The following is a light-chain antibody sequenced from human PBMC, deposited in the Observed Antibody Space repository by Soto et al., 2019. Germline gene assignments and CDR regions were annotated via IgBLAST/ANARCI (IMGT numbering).Light chain of an antibody. V-gene: IGKV1-39*01. CDR3: QQSFSTPYI. CDR1: QSVNDY. Sequence: DLQVTQSPSSLSASVGDRVNITCRASQSVNDYLNWYQQRPGKAPRLLIYAASTLHSGVPSRFSGSGFGTDFSLTITSLQPEDFATYYCQQSFSTPYIFGQGPKVDI. CDR2: AAS. J-gene: IGKJ2*01.